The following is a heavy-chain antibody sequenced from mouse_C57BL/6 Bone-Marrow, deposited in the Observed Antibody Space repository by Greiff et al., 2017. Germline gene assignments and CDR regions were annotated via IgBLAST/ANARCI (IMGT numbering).Heavy chain of an antibody. Sequence: EVMLVESGGGLVQPGGSLKLSCAASGFTFSDYYMYWVRQTPEKRLEWVAYISNGGGSTYYPDTVKGRFTISRDNAKNTLYLQMSRLKSEDTAMYYCAREGRRYYFDYWGRGTTLTVSS. J-gene: IGHJ2*01. V-gene: IGHV5-12*01. CDR3: AREGRRYYFDY. CDR2: ISNGGGST. CDR1: GFTFSDYY.